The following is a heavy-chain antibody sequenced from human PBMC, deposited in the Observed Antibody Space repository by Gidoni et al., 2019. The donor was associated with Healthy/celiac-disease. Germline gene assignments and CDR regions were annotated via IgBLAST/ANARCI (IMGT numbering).Heavy chain of an antibody. D-gene: IGHD3-3*01. CDR3: ARALFGVVIKYDYYYGMDV. J-gene: IGHJ6*02. CDR2: INPSGGST. CDR1: GYTFTSYY. Sequence: QVQLVQSGAEVKKPGASVKVSCKASGYTFTSYYMHWVRQAPGQGLEWMGIINPSGGSTSYAQKFQGRVTMTRDTSTSTVYMELSSLRSEDTAVYYCARALFGVVIKYDYYYGMDVWGQGTTVTVSS. V-gene: IGHV1-46*01.